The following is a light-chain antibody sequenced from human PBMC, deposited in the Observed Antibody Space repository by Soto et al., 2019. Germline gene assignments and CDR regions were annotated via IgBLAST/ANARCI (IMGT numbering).Light chain of an antibody. CDR2: KAS. V-gene: IGKV1-5*03. CDR1: QSISSW. J-gene: IGKJ5*01. Sequence: DIQMTQSPSTLSASVGDRVTITCRASQSISSWLAWYQQKPGKAPKLLIYKASSLESGVPSRFSGSGSGTDFPLTISSLQPDDFATYYCQQYNSYSSTFGQGTRLEIK. CDR3: QQYNSYSST.